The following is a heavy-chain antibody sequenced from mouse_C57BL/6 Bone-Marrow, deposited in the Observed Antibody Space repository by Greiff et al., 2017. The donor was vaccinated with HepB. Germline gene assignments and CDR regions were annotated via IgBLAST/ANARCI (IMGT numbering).Heavy chain of an antibody. D-gene: IGHD2-1*01. J-gene: IGHJ3*01. V-gene: IGHV2-2*01. CDR1: GFSLTSYG. CDR3: ARPIYYGKGGFAY. Sequence: QVQLKESGPGLVQPSQSLSITCTVSGFSLTSYGVHWVRQSPGKGLEWLGVIWSGGSTDYNAAFISRLSISKDNSKSQVFFKMNSLQADDTAIYYCARPIYYGKGGFAYWGQGTLVTVSA. CDR2: IWSGGST.